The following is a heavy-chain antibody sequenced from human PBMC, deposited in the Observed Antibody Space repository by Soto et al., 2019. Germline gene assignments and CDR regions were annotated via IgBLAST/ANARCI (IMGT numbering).Heavy chain of an antibody. Sequence: GASVKVSCKASGYTFTNYYIHWVRQAPGQGPEWMGIINPGDGRTTYTQKFQGRVTMIRDTSTSTVYMELSSLRSEDTAVYYCARVSGSYWPFDYWGQGTLATVSS. D-gene: IGHD1-26*01. CDR3: ARVSGSYWPFDY. V-gene: IGHV1-46*01. CDR1: GYTFTNYY. CDR2: INPGDGRT. J-gene: IGHJ4*02.